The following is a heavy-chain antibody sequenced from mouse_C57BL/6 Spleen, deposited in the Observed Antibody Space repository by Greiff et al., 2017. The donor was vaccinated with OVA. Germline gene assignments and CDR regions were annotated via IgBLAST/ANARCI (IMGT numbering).Heavy chain of an antibody. CDR1: GYAFSSSW. D-gene: IGHD1-1*01. V-gene: IGHV1-82*01. Sequence: VKLQESGPELVKPGASVKISCKASGYAFSSSWMNWVKQRPGKGLEWIGRIYPGDGDTNYNGKFKGKATLTADKSSSTAYMQLSSLTSEDSAVYFCARSDYYGSSFAYWGQGTLVTVSA. CDR3: ARSDYYGSSFAY. CDR2: IYPGDGDT. J-gene: IGHJ3*01.